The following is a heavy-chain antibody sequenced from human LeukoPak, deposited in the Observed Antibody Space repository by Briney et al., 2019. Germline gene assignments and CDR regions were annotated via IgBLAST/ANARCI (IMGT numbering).Heavy chain of an antibody. CDR2: INPNSGDT. CDR1: GYTFTGYY. Sequence: ASVKVSCKASGYTFTGYYIHWVRQAPGQGLDLMGWINPNSGDTHCRVTLTRDTSNSTAYMELSSLRSDDTAVYYCVTDLTGGFQDTDHWGQGTLVTVSS. CDR3: VTDLTGGFQDTDH. V-gene: IGHV1-2*02. J-gene: IGHJ4*02. D-gene: IGHD1-26*01.